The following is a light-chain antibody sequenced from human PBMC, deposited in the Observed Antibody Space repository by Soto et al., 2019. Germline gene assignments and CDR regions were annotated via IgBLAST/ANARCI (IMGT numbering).Light chain of an antibody. V-gene: IGLV2-8*01. Sequence: QSVLAQPPSASGSPGQSVAISCTGTSSVVGGYNYVSWYQQHPGKAPKIMIYEVNKRPSGVPDRFSGSKSGNTASLTVSGLQGEYEDDYYCSSYAGSSNVFGTGTKVTVL. J-gene: IGLJ1*01. CDR1: SSVVGGYNY. CDR3: SSYAGSSNV. CDR2: EVN.